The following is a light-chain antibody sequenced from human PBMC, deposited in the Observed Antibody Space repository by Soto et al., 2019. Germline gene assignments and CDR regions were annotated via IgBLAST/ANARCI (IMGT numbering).Light chain of an antibody. CDR1: QSVSSN. Sequence: EIVMTQSPATLSMSPGERATLSCRASQSVSSNLAWYQQKPGQAPRLLIYGASTRATGIPARFSGSGSGTEFTLTISSLQSEDFAVYYCQQYNNWLTWTFGQGTKV. J-gene: IGKJ1*01. V-gene: IGKV3-15*01. CDR3: QQYNNWLTWT. CDR2: GAS.